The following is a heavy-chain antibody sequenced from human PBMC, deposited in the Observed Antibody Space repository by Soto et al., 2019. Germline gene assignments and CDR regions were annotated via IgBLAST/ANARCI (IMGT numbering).Heavy chain of an antibody. J-gene: IGHJ5*02. CDR2: IYYSGST. CDR3: ARAYYYDSSGYYYDSGWFDP. CDR1: GGSISSGGYY. V-gene: IGHV4-31*03. Sequence: SETLSLTCTVSGGSISSGGYYWSWIRQHPGKGLEWIGYIYYSGSTYYNPSLKSRVTISVDTSKNQFSLKLSSVTAADTAVYYCARAYYYDSSGYYYDSGWFDPWRQGTLVTVSS. D-gene: IGHD3-22*01.